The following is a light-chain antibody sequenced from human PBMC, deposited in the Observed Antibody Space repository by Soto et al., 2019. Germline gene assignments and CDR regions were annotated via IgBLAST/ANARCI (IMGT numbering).Light chain of an antibody. CDR1: QSVSSSY. J-gene: IGKJ1*01. CDR2: GAS. Sequence: EIVLTQSPGTLSLSPGERATLSCRASQSVSSSYLAWYQQKPGQAPRLLIYGASGRATGIPDRFSGSGSGTDFTLTISRLEPEDFAVYYCQQYGSSPQTFGQGNKGDIK. CDR3: QQYGSSPQT. V-gene: IGKV3-20*01.